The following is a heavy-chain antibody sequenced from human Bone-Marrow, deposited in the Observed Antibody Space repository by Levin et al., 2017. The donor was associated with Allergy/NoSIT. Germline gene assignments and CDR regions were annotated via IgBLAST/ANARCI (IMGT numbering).Heavy chain of an antibody. CDR1: GFTFSSYG. Sequence: GGSLRLSCAASGFTFSSYGMHWVRQAPGKGLEWVAVISYDGSNKYYADSVKGRFTISRDNSKNTLYLQMNSLRAEDTAVYYCAKEAAGIVVVAADPYNWFDPWGQGTLVTVSS. CDR2: ISYDGSNK. CDR3: AKEAAGIVVVAADPYNWFDP. D-gene: IGHD2-15*01. J-gene: IGHJ5*02. V-gene: IGHV3-30*18.